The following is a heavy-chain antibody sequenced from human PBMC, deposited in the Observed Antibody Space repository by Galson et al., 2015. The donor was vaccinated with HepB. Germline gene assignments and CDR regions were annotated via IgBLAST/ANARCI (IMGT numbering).Heavy chain of an antibody. V-gene: IGHV1-69*04. D-gene: IGHD3-22*01. Sequence: SVKVSCKASGGTFSSYAISWVRQAPGQGLEWMGRIIPILGIANYAQKFQGRVTITRDTSASTAYMELSSLRSEDTAVYYCARDSAGITMIYWGQGTLVTVSS. CDR2: IIPILGIA. J-gene: IGHJ4*02. CDR3: ARDSAGITMIY. CDR1: GGTFSSYA.